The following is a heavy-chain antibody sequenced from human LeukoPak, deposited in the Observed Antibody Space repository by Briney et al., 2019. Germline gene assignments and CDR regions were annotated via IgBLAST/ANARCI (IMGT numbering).Heavy chain of an antibody. CDR1: GYSFTSYW. CDR3: ARSWFGEFRGWFDP. V-gene: IGHV5-51*01. J-gene: IGHJ5*02. D-gene: IGHD3-10*01. CDR2: IYPGDSDT. Sequence: GESLKISSKGSGYSFTSYWIGLVRQMPGKGLEWMGIIYPGDSDTRYSPSFQGQVTIPADKSISTAYLQWSSLKASDTAMYYCARSWFGEFRGWFDPWRQGTLVTVSS.